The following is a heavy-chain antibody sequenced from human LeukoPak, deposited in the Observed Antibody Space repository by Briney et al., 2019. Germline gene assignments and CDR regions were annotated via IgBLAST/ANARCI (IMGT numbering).Heavy chain of an antibody. CDR3: ASTGYSNKWPFDY. Sequence: SGGSLRLSCAASGFSFSSISMSWVRQAPGKGLEWVSYISSSSSTIYYADSVKGRFTISRDNAKNSLFLQMNSLRGEDTAVYYCASTGYSNKWPFDYWGQGTLVTVSS. J-gene: IGHJ4*02. CDR1: GFSFSSIS. D-gene: IGHD1-26*01. CDR2: ISSSSSTI. V-gene: IGHV3-48*01.